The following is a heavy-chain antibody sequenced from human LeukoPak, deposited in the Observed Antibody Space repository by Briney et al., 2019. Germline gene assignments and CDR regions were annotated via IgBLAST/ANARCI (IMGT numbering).Heavy chain of an antibody. J-gene: IGHJ4*02. CDR1: GFTFSSYS. V-gene: IGHV3-48*04. CDR2: ISSSGSTI. D-gene: IGHD3-10*01. Sequence: GGSLRLSCAASGFTFSSYSMNWVRQAPGKGLEWISYISSSGSTIYYADSVKGRFTISRDNAKNSLYLQMNSLRAEDTAVYYCARQVHYYGSGSYSGAYDYWGQGTLVTVSS. CDR3: ARQVHYYGSGSYSGAYDY.